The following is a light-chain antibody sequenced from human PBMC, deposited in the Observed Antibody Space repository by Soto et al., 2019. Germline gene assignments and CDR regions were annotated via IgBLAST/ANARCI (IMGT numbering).Light chain of an antibody. CDR1: QSVSTN. Sequence: EIVMTQSPATLSVCPGERATLSCRASQSVSTNLAWYQQKPGQAPRLLIYGASARATGIPARFSGSGSGTEFTLTMIIILSEDFEVYYCQPYNNWFPYSFGQGTKLEIK. CDR2: GAS. J-gene: IGKJ2*03. CDR3: QPYNNWFPYS. V-gene: IGKV3-15*01.